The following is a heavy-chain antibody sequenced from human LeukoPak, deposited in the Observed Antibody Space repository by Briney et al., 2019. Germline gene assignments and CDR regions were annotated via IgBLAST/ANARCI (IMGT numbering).Heavy chain of an antibody. D-gene: IGHD2-21*02. J-gene: IGHJ3*02. CDR1: GFTFSSYW. CDR2: IKQDGTQK. Sequence: PGRSLRLSCAASGFTFSSYWMSWVRRAPGRGLEWVADIKQDGTQKYYVDSVEGRITISRDNVKNSLYLQMNSLRVEDTAVYYCARDCGSDCSQAFDIWGQGTMVTVSS. V-gene: IGHV3-7*05. CDR3: ARDCGSDCSQAFDI.